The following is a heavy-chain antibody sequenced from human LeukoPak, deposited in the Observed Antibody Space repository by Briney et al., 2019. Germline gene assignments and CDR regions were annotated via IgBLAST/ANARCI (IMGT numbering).Heavy chain of an antibody. CDR2: IKQDGSEK. CDR1: GFNFNTYW. J-gene: IGHJ6*04. V-gene: IGHV3-7*03. CDR3: AKGFGSLDV. D-gene: IGHD3-10*01. Sequence: GSLRLSCAASGFNFNTYWMSWVRQAPGKGLEWVANIKQDGSEKFYVDSMKGRFTISRDNSKNSLYLQMNSLRAEDTAVYYCAKGFGSLDVWGKGTTVTVSS.